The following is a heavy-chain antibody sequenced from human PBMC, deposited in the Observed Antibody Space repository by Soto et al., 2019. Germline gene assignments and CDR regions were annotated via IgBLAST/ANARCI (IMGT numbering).Heavy chain of an antibody. J-gene: IGHJ6*02. V-gene: IGHV3-72*01. CDR2: TRNKANSYTT. D-gene: IGHD2-15*01. CDR1: GFTFSDHY. Sequence: EVQLVESGGGLVQPGGSLRLSCAASGFTFSDHYMDWVRQAPGKGLEWVGRTRNKANSYTTEYAASVKGRFTISRDDSKNSLYLQMNSLKTEDTGVYCCARAPVYCSGGSCYSYGMDVWGQGTTVTVSS. CDR3: ARAPVYCSGGSCYSYGMDV.